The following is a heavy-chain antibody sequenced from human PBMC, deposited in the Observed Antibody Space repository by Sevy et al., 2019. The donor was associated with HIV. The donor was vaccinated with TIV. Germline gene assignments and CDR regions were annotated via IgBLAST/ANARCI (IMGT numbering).Heavy chain of an antibody. CDR1: GFTFSSYA. D-gene: IGHD5-18*01. CDR2: ISYDGSNK. Sequence: GGSLRLSCAASGFTFSSYAMHWVRQAPGKGLEWVAVISYDGSNKYYADSVKGRFTISRDNPKNTLYLQMNSLRAEDTAVYYCARDPVDTAMAVYYYYYGMDVWGQGTTVTVSS. V-gene: IGHV3-30-3*01. J-gene: IGHJ6*02. CDR3: ARDPVDTAMAVYYYYYGMDV.